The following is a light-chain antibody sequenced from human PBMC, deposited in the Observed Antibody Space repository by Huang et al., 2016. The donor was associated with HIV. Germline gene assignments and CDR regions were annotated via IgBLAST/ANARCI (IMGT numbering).Light chain of an antibody. CDR3: LQADISPRS. J-gene: IGKJ5*01. Sequence: DIQMTQSPSSVSASEGDTVTITCLASQDMSIWLAWYQQKPREAPTLLIHSASILVSGVPSRFSGSGSGTNFSLTINGLRPDDFATYYCLQADISPRSFGQGTRLDIQ. CDR1: QDMSIW. V-gene: IGKV1-12*01. CDR2: SAS.